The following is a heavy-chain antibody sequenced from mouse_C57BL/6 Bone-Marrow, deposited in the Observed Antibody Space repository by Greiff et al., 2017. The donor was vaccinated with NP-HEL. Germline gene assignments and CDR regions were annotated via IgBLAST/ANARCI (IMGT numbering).Heavy chain of an antibody. D-gene: IGHD2-4*01. CDR3: ARETDYHYYATDY. Sequence: QVQLKQPGAELVMPGASVKLSCKASGYTFTSYWMHWVKQRPGQGLEWIGELDPSDSYTNYNQKFKGKSTLTVDKSSSTAYMQLSSLTSEDSAVYYCARETDYHYYATDYWGQGTSVTVSS. CDR2: LDPSDSYT. V-gene: IGHV1-69*01. CDR1: GYTFTSYW. J-gene: IGHJ4*01.